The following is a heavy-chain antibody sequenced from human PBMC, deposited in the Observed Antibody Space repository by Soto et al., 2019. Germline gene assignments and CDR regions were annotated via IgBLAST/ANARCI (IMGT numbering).Heavy chain of an antibody. CDR2: IYYSGST. V-gene: IGHV4-59*01. Sequence: SETLSLTCTVSGGSISSYYWSWIRQPPGKGLEWIGYIYYSGSTNYNPSLKSRVTISVDTSKNQFSLTLSSVTAADTAVYYCARAGSGYSYGHIIDNWGKGTLVTVSS. D-gene: IGHD5-18*01. J-gene: IGHJ4*02. CDR1: GGSISSYY. CDR3: ARAGSGYSYGHIIDN.